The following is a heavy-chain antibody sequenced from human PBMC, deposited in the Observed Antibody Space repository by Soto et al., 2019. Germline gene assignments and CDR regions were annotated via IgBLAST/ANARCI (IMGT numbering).Heavy chain of an antibody. J-gene: IGHJ6*03. CDR2: LYYSGSN. D-gene: IGHD3-3*01. V-gene: IGHV4-39*01. CDR1: AGSTSSSSYY. Sequence: PSETLSLTCTVSAGSTSSSSYYWGWNPQPPGNGLEWIGGLYYSGSNYYIPSLKSRVTMSVDTSKNQFSLKLSSVTAADTAVYYCARLLRDWLPRSNYYYYYYMDVWGKGTTVTVSS. CDR3: ARLLRDWLPRSNYYYYYYMDV.